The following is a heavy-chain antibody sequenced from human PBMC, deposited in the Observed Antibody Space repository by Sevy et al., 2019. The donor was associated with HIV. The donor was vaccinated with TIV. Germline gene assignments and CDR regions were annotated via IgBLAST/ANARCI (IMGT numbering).Heavy chain of an antibody. Sequence: SGPTLVNPTQTLTLTCTFSGFSLSTNGVGVGWIRQPPGKALECLALIYWDDDKHSSPSLKSRLTITKDTSKNQVVLKMTNMDPVDTATYYCARRDYGDYVDWFDPWGQGTLVTVSS. V-gene: IGHV2-5*02. CDR3: ARRDYGDYVDWFDP. CDR1: GFSLSTNGVG. J-gene: IGHJ5*02. D-gene: IGHD4-17*01. CDR2: IYWDDDK.